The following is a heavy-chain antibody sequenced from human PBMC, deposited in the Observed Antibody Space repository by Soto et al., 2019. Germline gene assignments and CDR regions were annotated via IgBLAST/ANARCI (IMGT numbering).Heavy chain of an antibody. Sequence: SETLSLTCTVSGGSISSYYWSWIRQPPGKGLEWIGYIYYSGSTYYNPSLKSRVTISVDTSKNQFSLKLSSVTAADTAVYYCARETYGEGAFDIWGQGTMVTVSS. CDR3: ARETYGEGAFDI. CDR2: IYYSGST. J-gene: IGHJ3*02. D-gene: IGHD4-17*01. CDR1: GGSISSYY. V-gene: IGHV4-59*12.